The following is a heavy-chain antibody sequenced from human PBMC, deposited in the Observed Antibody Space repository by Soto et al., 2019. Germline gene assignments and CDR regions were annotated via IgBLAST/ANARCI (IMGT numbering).Heavy chain of an antibody. CDR1: GFTFSSYG. CDR2: ISYDGSNK. CDR3: AKDESSWWSDDYYYYYMDV. J-gene: IGHJ6*03. D-gene: IGHD6-13*01. V-gene: IGHV3-30*18. Sequence: QVQLVESGGGVVQPGRSLRLSCAASGFTFSSYGMHWVRQAPGKGLEWVAVISYDGSNKYYADSVKGRFTISRDNSKNTLYLQMNSLRAEDTAVYYCAKDESSWWSDDYYYYYMDVWGKGTTVTVSS.